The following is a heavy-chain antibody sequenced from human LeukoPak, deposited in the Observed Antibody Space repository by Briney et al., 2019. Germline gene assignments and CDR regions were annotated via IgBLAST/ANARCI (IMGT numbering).Heavy chain of an antibody. CDR2: IIPIFGTA. Sequence: SVKVSCKASGGTFSSYAISWVRQAPGQGLEWMGGIIPIFGTANYAQKFQGRVTITTDESTSTAYMEPSSLRSEDTAVYYCARGGSSSFHLFDYWGQGTLVTVSS. CDR3: ARGGSSSFHLFDY. D-gene: IGHD6-6*01. V-gene: IGHV1-69*05. CDR1: GGTFSSYA. J-gene: IGHJ4*02.